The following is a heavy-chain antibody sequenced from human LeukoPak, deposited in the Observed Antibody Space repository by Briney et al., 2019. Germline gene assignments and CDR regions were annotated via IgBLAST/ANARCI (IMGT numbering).Heavy chain of an antibody. CDR1: GYTFVSYG. J-gene: IGHJ6*03. CDR2: ISAYNGNT. CDR3: AGESGGKARGDYYMDV. Sequence: ASVKVSCKASGYTFVSYGITWVRQAPGQGLEWMGWISAYNGNTNYAQKLQGRVTMTTDTSTSTAYMELRSLRSDDTAVYYCAGESGGKARGDYYMDVWGKGTTVTVSS. D-gene: IGHD4-23*01. V-gene: IGHV1-18*01.